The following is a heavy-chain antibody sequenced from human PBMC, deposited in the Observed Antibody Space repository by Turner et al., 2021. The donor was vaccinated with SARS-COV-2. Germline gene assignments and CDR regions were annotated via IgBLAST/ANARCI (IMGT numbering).Heavy chain of an antibody. D-gene: IGHD1-26*01. CDR3: ARQFIRGGSYYWYFDL. CDR1: GGPIRSY. Sequence: QVQLQESGPGLVKPSETLSLTCTVSGGPIRSYWSWIRQPAGRGPEWIGRIYSSGSSDYNPSLKSRVTMSVDTSKNQCSLKLTSVTAADTAVYYCARQFIRGGSYYWYFDLWGRGTLVTVSS. CDR2: IYSSGSS. V-gene: IGHV4-4*07. J-gene: IGHJ2*01.